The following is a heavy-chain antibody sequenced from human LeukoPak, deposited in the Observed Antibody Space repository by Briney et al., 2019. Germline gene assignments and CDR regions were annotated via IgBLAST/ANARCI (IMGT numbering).Heavy chain of an antibody. V-gene: IGHV3-49*03. Sequence: GGSLRLSCTASGFNFGDYAMSWFRQAPEKGLEGVGFITNKAFGGTAEYAASVKGRFTISRDDSRSIAYLQMDNLRTEDTGVYYCTRDEYGGGSNFFDYWGQGTLATVST. CDR1: GFNFGDYA. CDR3: TRDEYGGGSNFFDY. D-gene: IGHD4-23*01. CDR2: ITNKAFGGTA. J-gene: IGHJ4*02.